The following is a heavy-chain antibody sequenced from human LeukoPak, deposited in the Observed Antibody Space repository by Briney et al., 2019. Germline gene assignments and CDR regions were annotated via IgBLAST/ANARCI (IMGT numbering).Heavy chain of an antibody. CDR3: ARSRSGYYEGY. Sequence: GGSLRLSCAASGFTFSNFWMSWVRQAPGKGLEWVANIKEDGSEKYYVESVTGRFTISRDNAKNSLSLQVNSLRAEDTAVYFCARSRSGYYEGYWGQGTLVTVSS. J-gene: IGHJ4*02. V-gene: IGHV3-7*01. CDR2: IKEDGSEK. D-gene: IGHD3-22*01. CDR1: GFTFSNFW.